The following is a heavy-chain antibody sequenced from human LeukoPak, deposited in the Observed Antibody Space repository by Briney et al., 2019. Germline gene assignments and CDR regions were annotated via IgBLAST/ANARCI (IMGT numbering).Heavy chain of an antibody. V-gene: IGHV1-69*13. Sequence: GASVKVSCKVSGYTFTKYGIIWVRQAPGQGLEWMGGIIPIFGTANYAQKFQGRVTITADESTSTAYMELSSLRSEDTAVYYCAHYPRDGYNYWSGIETDYWGQGTLVTVSS. J-gene: IGHJ4*02. CDR3: AHYPRDGYNYWSGIETDY. CDR1: GYTFTKYG. CDR2: IIPIFGTA. D-gene: IGHD5-24*01.